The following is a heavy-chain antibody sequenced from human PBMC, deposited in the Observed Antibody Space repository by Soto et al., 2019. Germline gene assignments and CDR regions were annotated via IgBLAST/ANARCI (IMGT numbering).Heavy chain of an antibody. CDR1: GGSISSGGHY. Sequence: LTCTVSGGSISSGGHYWSWIRQHPGKGLEWIGYIYYSGSTYYNPSLKSRVTISVDTSKNQFSLKLSSVTAADTAVYYCARVLSYWYFDLWGRGTLVTVSS. J-gene: IGHJ2*01. CDR3: ARVLSYWYFDL. V-gene: IGHV4-31*03. CDR2: IYYSGST.